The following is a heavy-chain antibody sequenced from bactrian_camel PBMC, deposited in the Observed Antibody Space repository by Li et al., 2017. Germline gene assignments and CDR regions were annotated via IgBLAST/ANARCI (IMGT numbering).Heavy chain of an antibody. CDR1: GFTFSTYD. D-gene: IGHD2*01. CDR2: LLVFGGT. V-gene: IGHV3S40*01. J-gene: IGHJ4*01. CDR3: ATIGGWYWISF. Sequence: DVQLVESGGGLVQPGGSLILACAASGFTFSTYDMRWVRQAPGKGLELVASLLVFGGTHYADSVRGRFTLSRDNAKNTLYLQIDSLRPEDTALYYCATIGGWYWISFWGQGTQVTVS.